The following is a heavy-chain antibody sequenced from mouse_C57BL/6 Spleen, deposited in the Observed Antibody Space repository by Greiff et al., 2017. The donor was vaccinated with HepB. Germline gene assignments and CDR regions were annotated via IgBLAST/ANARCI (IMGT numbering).Heavy chain of an antibody. CDR2: ISTYYGDA. Sequence: QVHVKQSGPELVRPGVSVKISCKGSGYTFTDYAMHWVKQSHAKSLEWIGVISTYYGDASYNQKFKDKATMTVDKSSSTAYMELARLTSEDSAVYYCARGATRGNYWYFDVWGTGTTVTVSS. CDR1: GYTFTDYA. V-gene: IGHV1-67*01. CDR3: ARGATRGNYWYFDV. J-gene: IGHJ1*03. D-gene: IGHD1-1*01.